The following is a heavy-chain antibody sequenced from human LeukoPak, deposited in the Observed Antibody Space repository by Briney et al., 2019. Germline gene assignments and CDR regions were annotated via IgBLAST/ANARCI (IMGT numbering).Heavy chain of an antibody. J-gene: IGHJ4*02. D-gene: IGHD3-9*01. CDR1: GGSISSSSYY. Sequence: PSETLSLTCTVSGGSISSSSYYWGWIRQPPGKGLEWIGSIYYSGSTYYNPSLKSRVTISVDTSKNQFSLELSSVTAADTAVYYCARQGRLLRYFDYWGQGTLVTVSS. CDR3: ARQGRLLRYFDY. CDR2: IYYSGST. V-gene: IGHV4-39*01.